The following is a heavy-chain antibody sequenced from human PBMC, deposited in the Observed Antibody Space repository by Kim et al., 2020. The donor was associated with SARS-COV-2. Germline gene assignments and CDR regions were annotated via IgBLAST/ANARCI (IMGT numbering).Heavy chain of an antibody. V-gene: IGHV4-61*01. D-gene: IGHD5-12*01. CDR3: ARMGYSGYDF. CDR2: IYYSGST. Sequence: SETLSLTCTVSGGSVSSGSYYWSWIRQPPGKGLEWIGYIYYSGSTNYNPSLKSRVTISVDTSKNQFSLKLSSVTAADTAVYYCARMGYSGYDFWGQGTLVTVSS. CDR1: GGSVSSGSYY. J-gene: IGHJ4*02.